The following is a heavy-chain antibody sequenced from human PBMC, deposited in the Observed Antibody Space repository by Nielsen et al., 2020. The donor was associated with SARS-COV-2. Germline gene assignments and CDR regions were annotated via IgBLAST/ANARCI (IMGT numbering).Heavy chain of an antibody. CDR2: IWYDGGNE. CDR1: GFTFSSYA. D-gene: IGHD5-18*01. CDR3: AKGSVYMEYFDH. J-gene: IGHJ1*01. V-gene: IGHV3-33*06. Sequence: GGSLRLSCAASGFTFSSYAMHWVRKAPGKGLEWVEIIWYDGGNEYYADSVKGRFTISRDNSKNTLYVQMNSLRAEDTAVYFCAKGSVYMEYFDHWGQGTLVTVSS.